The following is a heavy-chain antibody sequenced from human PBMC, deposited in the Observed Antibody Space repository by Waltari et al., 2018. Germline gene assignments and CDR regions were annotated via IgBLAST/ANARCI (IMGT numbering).Heavy chain of an antibody. Sequence: EVQLVESVGGVVQPGCSVRLSCAASGFTFSGDWMTWVRQAPGKGLEWVANIKQDGSEKYYVDSVKGRFTISRDNAKNSLYLQMNSLRAEDTAVYYCAREDGYNYDYWGQGTLVTVSS. CDR1: GFTFSGDW. J-gene: IGHJ4*02. CDR2: IKQDGSEK. CDR3: AREDGYNYDY. D-gene: IGHD5-12*01. V-gene: IGHV3-7*01.